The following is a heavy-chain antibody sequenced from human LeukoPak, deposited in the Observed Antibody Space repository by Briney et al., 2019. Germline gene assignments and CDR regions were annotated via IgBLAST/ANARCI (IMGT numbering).Heavy chain of an antibody. D-gene: IGHD6-19*01. J-gene: IGHJ4*02. Sequence: PSETLSLTCTVSGGSISSYYWSWIRQHAGKGLEWIGRIYTSGSTNYNPSLKSRVTMSVDTSKNQFSLKLSSVTAADTAVYYCARVGSGSSGYYFDYWGQGTLVTVSS. CDR2: IYTSGST. CDR1: GGSISSYY. V-gene: IGHV4-4*07. CDR3: ARVGSGSSGYYFDY.